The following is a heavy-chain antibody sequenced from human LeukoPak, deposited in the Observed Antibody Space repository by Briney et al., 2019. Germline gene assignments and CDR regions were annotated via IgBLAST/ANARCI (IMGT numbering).Heavy chain of an antibody. CDR3: ACTYCSSTSCPSYYYYYYMDV. J-gene: IGHJ6*03. Sequence: SVKVSFKDSGGTFSSYAISWVRQAPGQGLEWMGGIIPIFGTANYAHKFQGRVTITTDESTSTAYMELSSLRSEDTAVYYCACTYCSSTSCPSYYYYYYMDVWGKGTTVTVSS. CDR1: GGTFSSYA. D-gene: IGHD2-2*01. CDR2: IIPIFGTA. V-gene: IGHV1-69*05.